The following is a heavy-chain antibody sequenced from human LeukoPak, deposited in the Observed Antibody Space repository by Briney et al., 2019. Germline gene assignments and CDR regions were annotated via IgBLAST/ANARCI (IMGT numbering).Heavy chain of an antibody. CDR1: GFTFSNYA. V-gene: IGHV3-23*01. J-gene: IGHJ4*02. CDR3: AKPSSAATPGY. D-gene: IGHD2-15*01. Sequence: GGSLRLSCAASGFTFSNYAMSWVRQAPGKGLGWVSGISASGGSTYYADAVKGRFTISKDNSKSTLYLQMNSLRADDTAVYYCAKPSSAATPGYWGQGTLVTVSS. CDR2: ISASGGST.